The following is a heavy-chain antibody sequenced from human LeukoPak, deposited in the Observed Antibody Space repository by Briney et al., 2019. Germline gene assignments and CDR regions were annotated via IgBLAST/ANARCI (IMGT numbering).Heavy chain of an antibody. D-gene: IGHD3-22*01. CDR2: MNPNSGNT. Sequence: ASVKVSCKASGYTFTSYDINWVRQATGQGLEWMGWMNPNSGNTGYAQKFQGRVTMTRNTSISTAYMELSSLRSEDTAVYYCAVNCYDSSTRVAFDIWGQGTMVTVSS. V-gene: IGHV1-8*01. CDR1: GYTFTSYD. CDR3: AVNCYDSSTRVAFDI. J-gene: IGHJ3*02.